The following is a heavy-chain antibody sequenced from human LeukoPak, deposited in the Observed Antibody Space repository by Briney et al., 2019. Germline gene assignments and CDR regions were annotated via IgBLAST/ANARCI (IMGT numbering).Heavy chain of an antibody. V-gene: IGHV1-2*02. CDR3: ATNPRIMRGFNN. J-gene: IGHJ4*02. CDR1: GGTFTSYS. Sequence: GASVKVSCKASGGTFTSYSVSWVRQAPGQGLEWMGWINPNSGGTNSAQKFQGRVTMTRDTSISTAYMELSRLRSDDTAVYYCATNPRIMRGFNNWGQGTLVTVSS. D-gene: IGHD3-16*01. CDR2: INPNSGGT.